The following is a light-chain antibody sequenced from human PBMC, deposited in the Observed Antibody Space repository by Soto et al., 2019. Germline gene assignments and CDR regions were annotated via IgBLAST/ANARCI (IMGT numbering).Light chain of an antibody. CDR2: LGS. V-gene: IGKV2-28*01. CDR1: QSLLHSNGYSY. Sequence: DIVMTQSPLSLPVTPGESASISCRSSQSLLHSNGYSYFDWYLQKPGQSPQLLIYLGSNRASGVPDRFSGSGSGTDFTLKISRVEAEDVGVYYCMQALPTPLTFGQGTRLEIK. CDR3: MQALPTPLT. J-gene: IGKJ5*01.